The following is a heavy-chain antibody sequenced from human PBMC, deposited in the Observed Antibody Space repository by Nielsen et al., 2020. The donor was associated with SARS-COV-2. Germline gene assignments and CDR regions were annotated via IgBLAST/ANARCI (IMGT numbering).Heavy chain of an antibody. J-gene: IGHJ6*02. CDR1: GYTFTSYD. CDR3: ARSGWVRGVLARNYYYYGMDV. CDR2: MNPNSGNT. D-gene: IGHD3-10*01. V-gene: IGHV1-8*01. Sequence: ASVKVSCKASGYTFTSYDINWVRQATGQGLEWMGWMNPNSGNTGYAQKFQGRVTMTRNTSISTAYMELSSLRSEDTAVYYCARSGWVRGVLARNYYYYGMDVWGQGTTVTVSS.